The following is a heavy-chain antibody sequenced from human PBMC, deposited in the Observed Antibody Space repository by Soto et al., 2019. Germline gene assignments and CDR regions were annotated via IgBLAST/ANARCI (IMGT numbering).Heavy chain of an antibody. CDR3: AGLYSIKDNGMDV. V-gene: IGHV4-59*03. Sequence: PSETLSLTCTVSRGSIRTYSWSWIRQPPGKGLEWIGYIYDSGNAKYNPSLKSRVTMSIDTSKNQFSLKLRSVTAADTAVYYCAGLYSIKDNGMDVWGQGTTVTVSS. D-gene: IGHD6-13*01. J-gene: IGHJ6*02. CDR1: RGSIRTYS. CDR2: IYDSGNA.